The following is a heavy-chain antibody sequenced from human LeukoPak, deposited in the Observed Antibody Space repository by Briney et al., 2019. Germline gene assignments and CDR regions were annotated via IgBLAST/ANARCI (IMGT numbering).Heavy chain of an antibody. J-gene: IGHJ4*02. V-gene: IGHV4-34*01. CDR3: ARWYSSPLYYFDY. D-gene: IGHD6-13*01. Sequence: PSETLSPTCAVYGGSFSGYYWSWIRQPPGKGLEWIGEINHSGSTNYNPSLKSRVTISVDTSKNQFSLKLSSVTAADTAVYYCARWYSSPLYYFDYWGQGTLVTVSS. CDR1: GGSFSGYY. CDR2: INHSGST.